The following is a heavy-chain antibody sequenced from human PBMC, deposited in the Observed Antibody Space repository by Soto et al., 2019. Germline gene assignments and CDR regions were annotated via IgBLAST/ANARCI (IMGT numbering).Heavy chain of an antibody. J-gene: IGHJ6*02. CDR1: GGSITSYY. Sequence: SETLSLTCTVSGGSITSYYWSWIRRPPGKGLEWIAYIYDTGISGYTPSTSYNPSLKSRVTMSVDTSKSQFSLKLTSVTAADTAVYYCARGEDAFFYYGLDVWGQGITVTVSS. V-gene: IGHV4-59*01. CDR3: ARGEDAFFYYGLDV. CDR2: IYDTGISGYTPST.